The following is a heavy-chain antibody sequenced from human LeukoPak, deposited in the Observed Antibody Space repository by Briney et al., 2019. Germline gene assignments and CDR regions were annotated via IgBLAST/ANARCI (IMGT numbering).Heavy chain of an antibody. V-gene: IGHV3-53*01. D-gene: IGHD1-26*01. Sequence: GGSLRLSCAASGFTVSSNYMSWVRQAPGKGLEWVSLIYTGGSTYFADSVKGRFNISRDNSKNTLYLQMNSLRAEDTAVYYCARVWDDALDIWGQGTMVTVSS. CDR3: ARVWDDALDI. CDR2: IYTGGST. CDR1: GFTVSSNY. J-gene: IGHJ3*02.